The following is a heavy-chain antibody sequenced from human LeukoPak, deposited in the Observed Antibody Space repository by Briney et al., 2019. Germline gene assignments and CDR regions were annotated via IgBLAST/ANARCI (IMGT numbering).Heavy chain of an antibody. J-gene: IGHJ4*02. CDR3: ARDKQGSFIY. D-gene: IGHD6-19*01. CDR2: IKQDGSEK. Sequence: GGSLRLSCAASGFTFSTYGMSWVRQAPGKGLEWVASIKQDGSEKKYVDSVKGRFTISGDNARNSLSLQMNSLRAEDTAVFYCARDKQGSFIYWGQGTLVTVSS. V-gene: IGHV3-7*01. CDR1: GFTFSTYG.